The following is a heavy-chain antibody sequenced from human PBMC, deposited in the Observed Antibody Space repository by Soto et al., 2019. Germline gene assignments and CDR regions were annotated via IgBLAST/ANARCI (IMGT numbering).Heavy chain of an antibody. J-gene: IGHJ6*02. CDR3: ARVQGYCSSTSCYLYYYYGMDV. V-gene: IGHV4-59*01. Sequence: SETLSLTCTVSGGSISTYYWNWIRQSPGKGLEWIGYFYNSGPTIYNSSLKSRVTISADTSKNQFSLKLSSVTAADTAVYYCARVQGYCSSTSCYLYYYYGMDVWGQGTTVTVSS. CDR1: GGSISTYY. CDR2: FYNSGPT. D-gene: IGHD2-2*01.